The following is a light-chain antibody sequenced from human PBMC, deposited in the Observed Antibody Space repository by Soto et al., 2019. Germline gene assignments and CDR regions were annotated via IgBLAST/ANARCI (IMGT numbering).Light chain of an antibody. J-gene: IGKJ4*01. V-gene: IGKV1-12*01. Sequence: DIHMTQSPSSVSAPVGDSVTITCRASQDISSWVAWYQQKPGKAPKLLISAASSLQSGVPSRFSGSGSGTDFTLIISSLQPEDFATYFCQQGDSFPFTFGGGTKVDIK. CDR2: AAS. CDR1: QDISSW. CDR3: QQGDSFPFT.